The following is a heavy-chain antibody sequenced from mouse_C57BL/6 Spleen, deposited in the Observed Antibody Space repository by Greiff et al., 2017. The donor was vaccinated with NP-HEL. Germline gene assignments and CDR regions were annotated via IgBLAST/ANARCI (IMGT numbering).Heavy chain of an antibody. J-gene: IGHJ1*03. V-gene: IGHV7-3*01. Sequence: EVQVVESGGGLVQPGGSLSLSCAASGFTFTDYYMSWVRQPPGKALEWLGFIRNKANGYTTEYSASVKGRFTISRDNSQSILYLQMNALRAEDSATYYWARYGGYYVTGDWYFDVWGTGTTVTVSS. CDR1: GFTFTDYY. CDR2: IRNKANGYTT. CDR3: ARYGGYYVTGDWYFDV. D-gene: IGHD2-3*01.